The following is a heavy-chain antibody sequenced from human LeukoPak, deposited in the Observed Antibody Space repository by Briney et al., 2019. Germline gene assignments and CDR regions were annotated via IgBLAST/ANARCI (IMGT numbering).Heavy chain of an antibody. V-gene: IGHV4-38-2*01. CDR3: ARQYDSYFYYYLDL. J-gene: IGHJ6*03. Sequence: SETLSLTCGVSGYPINNAYYWVWIRQPPGKGLKWIGSLYHPDSTYYNPSLKSRVTMSVDTSRNQFSLRLSFVTAADTAVYYCARQYDSYFYYYLDLWGTGTTVTVSS. CDR2: LYHPDST. D-gene: IGHD2-2*01. CDR1: GYPINNAYY.